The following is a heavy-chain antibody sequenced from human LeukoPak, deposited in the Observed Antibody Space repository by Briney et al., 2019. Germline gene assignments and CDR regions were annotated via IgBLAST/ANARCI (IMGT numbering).Heavy chain of an antibody. J-gene: IGHJ4*02. CDR2: ISYDGSNK. CDR1: GFTFSSYA. Sequence: PGGSLRLSCAAPGFTFSSYAMHWVRQAPGKGLEWVAVISYDGSNKYYADSVKGRFTISRDNSKNTLYLQMNSLRAEDTAVYYCARDTLVYDSSGYYFGDFDYWGQGTLVTVSS. V-gene: IGHV3-30-3*01. CDR3: ARDTLVYDSSGYYFGDFDY. D-gene: IGHD3-22*01.